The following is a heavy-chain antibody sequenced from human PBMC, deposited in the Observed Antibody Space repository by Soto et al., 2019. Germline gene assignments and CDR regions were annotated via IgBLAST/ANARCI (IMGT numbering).Heavy chain of an antibody. CDR1: GLTLIRT. J-gene: IGHJ4*01. CDR2: IYSAGST. Sequence: GGPFNLPGAVFGLTLIRTKLTWSAKLPGKGLQWVSVIYSAGSTYYANAVKGRFTISRDISENKIFLELNGLTVDDTAVYYCARASETEYSRSIFFVYWGRGTAVTVSS. D-gene: IGHD6-13*01. V-gene: IGHV3-53*01. CDR3: ARASETEYSRSIFFVY.